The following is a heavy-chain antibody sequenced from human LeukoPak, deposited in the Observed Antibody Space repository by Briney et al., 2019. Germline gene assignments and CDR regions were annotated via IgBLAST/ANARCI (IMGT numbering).Heavy chain of an antibody. Sequence: SETLSLTCTVSGGSVSSDYWSWIRQPPGKGLEWIGYIYHSGSTYYNPSLKSRVTISVDRSKNQFSLKLSSVTAADTAVYYCARGYSNPNFDYWGQGTLVTVSS. CDR1: GGSVSSDY. J-gene: IGHJ4*02. CDR2: IYHSGST. D-gene: IGHD4-11*01. V-gene: IGHV4-59*02. CDR3: ARGYSNPNFDY.